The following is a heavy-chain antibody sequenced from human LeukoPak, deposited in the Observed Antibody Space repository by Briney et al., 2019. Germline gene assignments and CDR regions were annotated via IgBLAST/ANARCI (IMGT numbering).Heavy chain of an antibody. CDR3: ASAGLTYGSGSYFVY. CDR2: INWNGGST. Sequence: GGSLRLSCVASGFTFSSNAMTWVRRAPGKGLEWVSGINWNGGSTGYADSVKGRFTISRDNAKNSLYLQMNSLRAEDTALYYCASAGLTYGSGSYFVYWGQGTLVTVSS. J-gene: IGHJ4*02. D-gene: IGHD3-10*01. V-gene: IGHV3-20*04. CDR1: GFTFSSNA.